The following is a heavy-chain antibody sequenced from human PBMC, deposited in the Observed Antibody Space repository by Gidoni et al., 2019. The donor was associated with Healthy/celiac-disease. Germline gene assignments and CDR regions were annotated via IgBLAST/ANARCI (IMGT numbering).Heavy chain of an antibody. CDR2: ISGSGGRT. V-gene: IGHV3-23*01. J-gene: IGHJ5*02. Sequence: EVQLLESGGGLVQPGGSLRHSCAASGFPFSSYAMQWVRQAPGKGLEWVSAISGSGGRTYYADSVKGRFTISRDNSKNTLYLQMNSLRAEDTAVYYCAKDLGGYYDFWSGYHNWFDPWGQGTLVTVSS. D-gene: IGHD3-3*01. CDR1: GFPFSSYA. CDR3: AKDLGGYYDFWSGYHNWFDP.